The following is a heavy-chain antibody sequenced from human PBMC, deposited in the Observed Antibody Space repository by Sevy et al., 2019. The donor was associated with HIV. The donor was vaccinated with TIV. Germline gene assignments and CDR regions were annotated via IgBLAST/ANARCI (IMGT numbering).Heavy chain of an antibody. V-gene: IGHV3-15*01. J-gene: IGHJ1*01. CDR2: IKSRAEGGTT. CDR3: TTGGSLLQH. Sequence: GGSLRLSCAASGFTFNSVWMSWVRQAPGEGLEWVGHIKSRAEGGTTDYAALVKGRFTISRDDSKNTLYLQMNSLKTEDTAVYCCTTGGSLLQHWGQGTLVTVSS. D-gene: IGHD3-16*01. CDR1: GFTFNSVW.